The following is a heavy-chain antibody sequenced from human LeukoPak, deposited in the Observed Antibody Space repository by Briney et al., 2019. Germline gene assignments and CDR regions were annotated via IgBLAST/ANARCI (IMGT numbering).Heavy chain of an antibody. V-gene: IGHV4-59*12. CDR2: IYYSGST. CDR3: ARDYYGSGNNDY. D-gene: IGHD3-10*01. Sequence: SESLSLTCTVSGGSISSYYWSWIRQPPGKGLEWIGYIYYSGSTNYNPSLKSRVTISVDTSKNQFSLKLSSVTAADTAVYYCARDYYGSGNNDYWGQGTLVTVSS. CDR1: GGSISSYY. J-gene: IGHJ4*02.